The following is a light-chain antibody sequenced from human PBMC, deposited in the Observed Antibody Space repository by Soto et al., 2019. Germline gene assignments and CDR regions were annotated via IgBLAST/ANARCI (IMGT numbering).Light chain of an antibody. CDR1: SSNIGAGYD. Sequence: QSVLTQPPSVSGAPGQRVTISCTGSSSNIGAGYDVHWYQQLPGTAPKLLMSGNSNRPSGVPDRFSGSKSGTSASLAITGLQAEDEADYYCQSYDSSLSGWVFGGGTKVTVL. V-gene: IGLV1-40*01. CDR3: QSYDSSLSGWV. J-gene: IGLJ3*02. CDR2: GNS.